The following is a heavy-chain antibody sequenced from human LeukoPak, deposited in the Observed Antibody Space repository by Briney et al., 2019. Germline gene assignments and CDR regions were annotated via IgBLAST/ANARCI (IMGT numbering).Heavy chain of an antibody. J-gene: IGHJ4*02. D-gene: IGHD3-3*01. CDR1: GFMFRNYA. Sequence: GGSLRLSCGASGFMFRNYAMTWVRQGPGKGLEWVAGISGSGDTTNYEESVRGRFTISRDNAQNMLYLEMNSLRGDDTAVYYCGKDRSFWNGADPDFWGQGTLVTVSS. V-gene: IGHV3-23*01. CDR3: GKDRSFWNGADPDF. CDR2: ISGSGDTT.